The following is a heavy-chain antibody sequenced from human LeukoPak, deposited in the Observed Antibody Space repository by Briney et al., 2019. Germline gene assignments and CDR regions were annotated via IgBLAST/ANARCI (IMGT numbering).Heavy chain of an antibody. D-gene: IGHD1-26*01. Sequence: ASVKVSCKASGYTFTSYDINWVRQATGQGLEWMGWMNPNSGNTGYAQKFQGRVTMTRNTSISTAYMALSSLRSEDTAVYYCARSRRGGSKYYFDYWGQGTLVTVSS. CDR3: ARSRRGGSKYYFDY. CDR1: GYTFTSYD. CDR2: MNPNSGNT. V-gene: IGHV1-8*01. J-gene: IGHJ4*02.